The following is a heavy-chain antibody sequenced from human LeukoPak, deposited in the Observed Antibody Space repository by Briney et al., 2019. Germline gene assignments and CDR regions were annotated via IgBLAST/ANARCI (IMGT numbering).Heavy chain of an antibody. Sequence: SQTLSLTCTVSGGSISSGGYYWSWIRQHPGKVLEWIGYIYYSGSTYYNPSLKSRVTISVDTSKNQFSLKLSSVTAADTAVYYCARADGRSSGWYGNNYYYYYYMDVWGKGTTVTVSS. V-gene: IGHV4-31*03. D-gene: IGHD6-19*01. CDR1: GGSISSGGYY. J-gene: IGHJ6*03. CDR3: ARADGRSSGWYGNNYYYYYYMDV. CDR2: IYYSGST.